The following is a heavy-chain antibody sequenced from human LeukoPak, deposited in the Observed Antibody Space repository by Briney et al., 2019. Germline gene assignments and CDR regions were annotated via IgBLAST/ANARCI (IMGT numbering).Heavy chain of an antibody. D-gene: IGHD3-22*01. CDR1: GFTFSSYA. J-gene: IGHJ4*02. Sequence: GGSLRLSCAASGFTFSSYAMSWVRQAPGKGLEWVSAISGSGGSTYYADSVKGRFTISRDNSKNTLYLQMNSLRAEDTAVYYCAKDLHPNYYDSSGYLLIDYWGQGTLVTVSS. V-gene: IGHV3-23*01. CDR3: AKDLHPNYYDSSGYLLIDY. CDR2: ISGSGGST.